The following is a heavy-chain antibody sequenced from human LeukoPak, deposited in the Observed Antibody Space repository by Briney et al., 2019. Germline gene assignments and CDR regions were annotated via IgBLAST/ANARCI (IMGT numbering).Heavy chain of an antibody. D-gene: IGHD4-17*01. CDR2: ISWNSGSI. J-gene: IGHJ4*02. Sequence: GRSLRLSCAASGFTFDDYAMHWVRQAPGKGLEWVSGISWNSGSIGYADSVKGRFTISRDNAKNSLYLQMNSLRAEDTAVYYCASSHTVTTFDYWGQGTLVTVSS. CDR1: GFTFDDYA. CDR3: ASSHTVTTFDY. V-gene: IGHV3-9*01.